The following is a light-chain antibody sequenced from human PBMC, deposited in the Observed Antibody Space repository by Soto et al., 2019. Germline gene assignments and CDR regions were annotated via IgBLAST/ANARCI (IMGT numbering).Light chain of an antibody. CDR3: QQSYSTPWT. CDR2: AAS. V-gene: IGKV1-39*01. Sequence: DIQMTQSPSPLSASVGDRVTITCRASQSISSYLNWYQQKPGKAPKVLIYAASSLQSGVPSRFSGSGSGTDFALTISSLQPEDFATYYCQQSYSTPWTFGQGTKVDIK. J-gene: IGKJ1*01. CDR1: QSISSY.